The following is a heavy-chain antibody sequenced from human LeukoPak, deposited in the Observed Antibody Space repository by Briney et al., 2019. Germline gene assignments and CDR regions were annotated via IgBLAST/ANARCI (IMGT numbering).Heavy chain of an antibody. CDR2: IKQDGSEK. CDR3: ARDDRGNWFDP. CDR1: GFTFSSYW. V-gene: IGHV3-7*01. J-gene: IGHJ5*02. Sequence: GGSLRLSCAASGFTFSSYWMSWVRQAPGKGLEWVANIKQDGSEKYYVDSVRGRFTISRDNAKNSLYLQMNSLRAEDTAVYYCARDDRGNWFDPWGQGTLVTVSS. D-gene: IGHD3-10*01.